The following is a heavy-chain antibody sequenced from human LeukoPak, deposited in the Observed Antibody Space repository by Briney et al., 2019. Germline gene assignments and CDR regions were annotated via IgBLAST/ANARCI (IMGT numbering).Heavy chain of an antibody. CDR2: VGIDSGNT. J-gene: IGHJ4*02. CDR1: GFRFSDYS. D-gene: IGHD5-24*01. V-gene: IGHV3-48*01. Sequence: GGSLRLACAASGFRFSDYSMNWVRQAPGKGLEWISYVGIDSGNTNYADSVKGRFTISGDKAKNSLYLQMNSLRVEDTAVYYCARDYKYAFDNWGQGTLVTVSS. CDR3: ARDYKYAFDN.